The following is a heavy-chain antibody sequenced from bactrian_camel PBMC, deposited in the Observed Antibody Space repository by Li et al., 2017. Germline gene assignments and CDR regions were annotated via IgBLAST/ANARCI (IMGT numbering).Heavy chain of an antibody. J-gene: IGHJ4*01. CDR3: VADMEYCGVSEYEWTY. V-gene: IGHV3S53*01. D-gene: IGHD3*01. CDR1: ASIYNSYC. CDR2: VNSDDTI. Sequence: HVQLVESGGGSVQAGGSLRLSCVASASIYNSYCMGFFRQAPDREREGVAVVNSDDTISYRDTVEGRFIISKDNAKNTLYLQMNNLRPEDTAMYYCVADMEYCGVSEYEWTYWGQGTQVTVS.